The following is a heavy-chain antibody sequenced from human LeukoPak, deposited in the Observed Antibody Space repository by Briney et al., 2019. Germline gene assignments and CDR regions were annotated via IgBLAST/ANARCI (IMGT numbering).Heavy chain of an antibody. CDR3: GRGGGGRTEPGAFDI. Sequence: GGSLRLSCAASGFSFSSYWMSWVRQAPGKGLEWVANVKQDGIQKYYVDSVKGRFTISRDNAKNSLYLQMNSLRVEDTAVYYCGRGGGGRTEPGAFDIWGQGTMVTVSS. CDR2: VKQDGIQK. V-gene: IGHV3-7*01. J-gene: IGHJ3*02. CDR1: GFSFSSYW. D-gene: IGHD3-16*01.